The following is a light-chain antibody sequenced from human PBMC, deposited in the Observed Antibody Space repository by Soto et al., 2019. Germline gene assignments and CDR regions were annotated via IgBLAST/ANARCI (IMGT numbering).Light chain of an antibody. CDR2: YNT. Sequence: QSVLTQPPSASGAPGQRVTISCTGSSSNIGTDHDVHWYQQLPGTAPKLLIYYNTHRPSGVPDRFSASKSGNAASLAISGLQAEDEADYYCRSYEGHHGFVTFGGGTQLTVL. J-gene: IGLJ3*02. CDR3: RSYEGHHGFVT. V-gene: IGLV1-40*01. CDR1: SSNIGTDHD.